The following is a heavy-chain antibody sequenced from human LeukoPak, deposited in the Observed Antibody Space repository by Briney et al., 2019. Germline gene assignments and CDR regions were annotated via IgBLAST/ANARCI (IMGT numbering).Heavy chain of an antibody. CDR1: GFTFSDYY. CDR3: ARDAGNYVFDY. Sequence: PGGSLRLSCAASGFTFSDYYINWIRQAPGKGLEWVSYITNSGSGKYYADSVKGRFTIPRDNAKNSLYLQMNSLSAEDTAVYYCARDAGNYVFDYWGQGTLVTVSS. V-gene: IGHV3-11*01. J-gene: IGHJ4*02. D-gene: IGHD3-16*01. CDR2: ITNSGSGK.